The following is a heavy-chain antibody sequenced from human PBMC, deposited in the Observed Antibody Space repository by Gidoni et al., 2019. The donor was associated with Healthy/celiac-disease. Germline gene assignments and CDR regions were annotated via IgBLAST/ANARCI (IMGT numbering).Heavy chain of an antibody. V-gene: IGHV3-48*02. CDR3: ARDRVRWEQLFDY. Sequence: EVQLVESGGGSVQPGGSLRLSCEAPGFTFSSYSMNWVRQAPGKGLEWVSYISSSSSTIYYAGSVKGRFTISRDNAKSSLYLQMNSLRDEDTAVYYCARDRVRWEQLFDYWGQGTLVTVSS. CDR1: GFTFSSYS. J-gene: IGHJ4*02. CDR2: ISSSSSTI. D-gene: IGHD1-26*01.